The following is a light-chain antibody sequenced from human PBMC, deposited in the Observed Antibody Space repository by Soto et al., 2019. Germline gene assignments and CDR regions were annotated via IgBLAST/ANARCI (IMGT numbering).Light chain of an antibody. Sequence: ETVLTMSPDTLSLSPGETATLSGRASQSVSSNFLPWYQQKPGQAPRLLIYGASNRATGIPDRFSGSGSGTDFTLTISRLEPEDFAVYYCQQYGSSGTFGQGTKVDIK. V-gene: IGKV3-20*01. CDR2: GAS. J-gene: IGKJ1*01. CDR3: QQYGSSGT. CDR1: QSVSSNF.